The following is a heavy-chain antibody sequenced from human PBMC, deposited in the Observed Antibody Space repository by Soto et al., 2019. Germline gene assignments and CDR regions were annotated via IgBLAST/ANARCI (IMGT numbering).Heavy chain of an antibody. CDR2: IIPIFGTA. CDR3: ARETYCSSTSCSLDSYYYYGMDV. Sequence: SVKVSCKASGGTFSSYAISWVRQAPGQGREWMGGIIPIFGTANYAQKFQGRVTITADESTSTAYMELSSLRSEDTAVYYCARETYCSSTSCSLDSYYYYGMDVWGQGTTVTVSS. CDR1: GGTFSSYA. J-gene: IGHJ6*02. D-gene: IGHD2-2*01. V-gene: IGHV1-69*13.